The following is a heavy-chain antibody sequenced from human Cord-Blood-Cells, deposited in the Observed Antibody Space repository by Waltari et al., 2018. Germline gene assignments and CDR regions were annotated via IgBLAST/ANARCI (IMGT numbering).Heavy chain of an antibody. J-gene: IGHJ3*02. V-gene: IGHV3-21*01. CDR3: ARGTLIVGALIDI. D-gene: IGHD1-26*01. CDR1: GFTFSSYS. Sequence: EVQLVESGGGLVKPGGSLRLSCAASGFTFSSYSMNWVLQAPGKGLEWVSSISSSSSYIYYADSVKGRFTISRDNAKNSLYLQMNSLRAEDTAVYYCARGTLIVGALIDIWGQGTMVTVSS. CDR2: ISSSSSYI.